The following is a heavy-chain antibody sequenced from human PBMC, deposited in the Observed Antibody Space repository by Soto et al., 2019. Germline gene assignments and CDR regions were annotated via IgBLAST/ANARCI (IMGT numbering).Heavy chain of an antibody. CDR2: IYYSGST. CDR3: ARHLGYCSSTSCYSSYYYYYYMDV. Sequence: SETLSLTCTVSGGSISSYYWSWIRQPPGKGLEWIGYIYYSGSTNYNPSLKSRVTISVDTSKNQFSLKLSSVTAADTAVYYCARHLGYCSSTSCYSSYYYYYYMDVWGKGTTVTVSS. CDR1: GGSISSYY. D-gene: IGHD2-2*01. J-gene: IGHJ6*03. V-gene: IGHV4-59*08.